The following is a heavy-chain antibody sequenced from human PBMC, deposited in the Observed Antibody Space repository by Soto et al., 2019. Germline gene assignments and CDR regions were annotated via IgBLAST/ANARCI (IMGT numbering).Heavy chain of an antibody. CDR3: AGTSSLDY. CDR1: GFTVSSNY. CDR2: IYSGGST. V-gene: IGHV3-66*01. J-gene: IGHJ4*02. D-gene: IGHD3-10*01. Sequence: EVQLMESGGGLVQPGGSLRLSCAASGFTVSSNYMTWVRQAPGKGLEWVSLIYSGGSTYYADSVKGRFTISRDNSKNTLYLQMNRLRAEDTAVYYCAGTSSLDYWGQGTLVTVSS.